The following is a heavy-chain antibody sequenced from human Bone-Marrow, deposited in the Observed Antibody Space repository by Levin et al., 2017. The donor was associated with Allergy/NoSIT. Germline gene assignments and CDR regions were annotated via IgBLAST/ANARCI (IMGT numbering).Heavy chain of an antibody. V-gene: IGHV5-10-1*01. CDR1: GYGFTDYW. J-gene: IGHJ4*02. CDR2: IDPSDSFT. D-gene: IGHD6-13*01. CDR3: ARSTDSASWAADY. Sequence: PVASVKVSCKASGYGFTDYWIYWVRQMPGKGLEWMARIDPSDSFTNYNPSFQGHVTISSDKSVSTAYLQWSSLKASDTAMYYCARSTDSASWAADYWGQGTLVTVSS.